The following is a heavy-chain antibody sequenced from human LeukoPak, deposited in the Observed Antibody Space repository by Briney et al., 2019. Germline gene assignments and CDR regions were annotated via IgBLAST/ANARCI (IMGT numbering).Heavy chain of an antibody. V-gene: IGHV3-21*01. J-gene: IGHJ5*02. D-gene: IGHD1-1*01. CDR3: ARGGGDNWNDGADFDP. CDR2: ISSSSSYI. Sequence: PGGSLRLSCAASGFTFSSYSMNWVRQAPGKGLEWVSSISSSSSYIYYADSVKGRFTISRDNANKSLYLQMNSLRAEDTAVYYCARGGGDNWNDGADFDPWGQGTLVTVSS. CDR1: GFTFSSYS.